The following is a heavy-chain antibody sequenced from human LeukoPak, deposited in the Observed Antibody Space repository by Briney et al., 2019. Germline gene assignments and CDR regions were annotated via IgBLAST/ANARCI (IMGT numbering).Heavy chain of an antibody. J-gene: IGHJ5*02. CDR3: ARDRGMITFGGVIRNWFDP. Sequence: SETLSLTCTVSGGSISSGDYYWSWIRQPPGTGLEWIGYIYYSGSTYYNPSLKSRVTISVDTSKNQFSLKLSSVTAADTAVYHCARDRGMITFGGVIRNWFDPWGQGTLVTVSS. CDR2: IYYSGST. CDR1: GGSISSGDYY. D-gene: IGHD3-16*02. V-gene: IGHV4-30-4*01.